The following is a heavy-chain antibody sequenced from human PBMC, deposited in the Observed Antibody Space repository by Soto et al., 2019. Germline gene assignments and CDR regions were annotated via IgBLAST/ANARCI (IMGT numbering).Heavy chain of an antibody. V-gene: IGHV3-30*03. CDR1: GFTFSSYG. CDR3: ARGSAFIGLDY. D-gene: IGHD1-26*01. J-gene: IGHJ4*02. CDR2: ISYDGSNK. Sequence: HPGGSLRLSCAASGFTFSSYGMHWVRQAPGKGLEWVAVISYDGSNKYYADSVKGRFTISRDNSKNTLYLQMNSLRAEDTAIYYCARGSAFIGLDYWGQGTPVTVSS.